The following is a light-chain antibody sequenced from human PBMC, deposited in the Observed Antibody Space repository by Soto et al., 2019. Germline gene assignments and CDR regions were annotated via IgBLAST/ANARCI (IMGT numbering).Light chain of an antibody. Sequence: EFVLTQSPDTLSLSPGERATLSCRASQSVSARYVAWYQQKPGQAPRLLIYATSSRATGIPDRFSGSGSGTDFGLSISRVEPEDFALYFCQRFDNSPPYTFGQGTKLEIK. CDR3: QRFDNSPPYT. V-gene: IGKV3-20*01. CDR2: ATS. J-gene: IGKJ2*01. CDR1: QSVSARY.